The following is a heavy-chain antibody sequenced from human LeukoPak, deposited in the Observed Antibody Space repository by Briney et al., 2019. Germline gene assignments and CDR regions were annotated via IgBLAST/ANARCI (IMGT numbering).Heavy chain of an antibody. J-gene: IGHJ6*02. CDR1: GFTFSSYS. V-gene: IGHV3-21*01. D-gene: IGHD3-16*01. Sequence: PGGSLRLSCAASGFTFSSYSMNWVRQAPGKGLEWVSSISSSSSYIYYADSVKGRFTISRDNAKNSLYLQMNNLRAEDTAVYYCARDWVTFSGMDVWGQGTTVTVSS. CDR3: ARDWVTFSGMDV. CDR2: ISSSSSYI.